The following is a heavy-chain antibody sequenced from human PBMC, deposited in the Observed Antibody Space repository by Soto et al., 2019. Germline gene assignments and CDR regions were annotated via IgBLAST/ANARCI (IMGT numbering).Heavy chain of an antibody. D-gene: IGHD6-19*01. CDR2: ISSSSSYI. Sequence: GGALRLSCAASGFTYSSSRMDWVRQAPGKGLEWVSSISSSSSYIYYADSVKGRFTISRDNAKNSLYLQMNSLRAEDTAVYYCARDSAVAGSGMDVWGQGTTVTVSS. J-gene: IGHJ6*02. CDR1: GFTYSSSR. V-gene: IGHV3-21*01. CDR3: ARDSAVAGSGMDV.